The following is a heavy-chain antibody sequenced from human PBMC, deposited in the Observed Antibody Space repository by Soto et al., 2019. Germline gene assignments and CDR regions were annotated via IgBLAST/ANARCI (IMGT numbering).Heavy chain of an antibody. V-gene: IGHV3-7*03. D-gene: IGHD3-3*01. CDR3: ARVNDFWSGYKGWFDP. Sequence: LRLSCAASGFTFSSYWMSWVRQAPGKGLEWVANIKQDGSEKYYVDSVKGRFTFSRDNAKNSLYLQMNSLRAEDTAVYYCARVNDFWSGYKGWFDPWGQGTLVTVSS. CDR1: GFTFSSYW. CDR2: IKQDGSEK. J-gene: IGHJ5*02.